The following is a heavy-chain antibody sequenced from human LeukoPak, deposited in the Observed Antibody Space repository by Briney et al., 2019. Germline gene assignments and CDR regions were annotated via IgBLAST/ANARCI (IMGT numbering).Heavy chain of an antibody. V-gene: IGHV1-2*02. D-gene: IGHD6-19*01. CDR2: INPNSGGT. J-gene: IGHJ3*02. Sequence: ASVKVSCKASGYTFTGYYMHWVRQAPGQGLEWMGWINPNSGGTNYAQKFQGRVTMTRDTSISTAYMELSRLRSEDTAVYYCATVMFPHGGWGSAFDIWGQGTMVTVSS. CDR1: GYTFTGYY. CDR3: ATVMFPHGGWGSAFDI.